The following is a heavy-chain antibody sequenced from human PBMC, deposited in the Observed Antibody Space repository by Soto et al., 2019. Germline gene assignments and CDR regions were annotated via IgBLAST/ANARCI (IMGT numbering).Heavy chain of an antibody. J-gene: IGHJ4*02. Sequence: GGSLRLSCAASGFTFSSYSMNWVRQAPGKGLEWVSYISSSSSTIYYADSVKGRFTISRDNAKNSLYLQRNSLRAEDTAVYYCAIITYSGYDPYYFDYWGQGTLVTVSS. V-gene: IGHV3-48*01. CDR2: ISSSSSTI. CDR3: AIITYSGYDPYYFDY. CDR1: GFTFSSYS. D-gene: IGHD5-12*01.